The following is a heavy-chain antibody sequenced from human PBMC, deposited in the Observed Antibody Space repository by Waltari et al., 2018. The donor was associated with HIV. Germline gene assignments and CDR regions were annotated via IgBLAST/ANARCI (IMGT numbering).Heavy chain of an antibody. D-gene: IGHD2-21*01. Sequence: QVQLHQWGAGLLKASDSLSLPCAVYGGSLGDSHCHWIRQSPGKGMECIADINHSGRTSYNPSIKDRVTIAVDTAKNQFSLTVRAVTGADSGLYFCAGEARKRIRQGGINWFDPWGQGTSVTVLS. CDR1: GGSLGDSH. CDR3: AGEARKRIRQGGINWFDP. V-gene: IGHV4-34*01. J-gene: IGHJ5*02. CDR2: INHSGRT.